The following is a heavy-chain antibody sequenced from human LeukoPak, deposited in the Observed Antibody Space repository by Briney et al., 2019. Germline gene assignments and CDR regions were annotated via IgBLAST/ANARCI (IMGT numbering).Heavy chain of an antibody. CDR1: GDSISSYY. Sequence: PSETLSLTCTVSGDSISSYYWSWIRQPPGKGLEWIGYIYYSGSTNYNPSLKSRVTISVDTSKKQLSLKLSSVTAADTAVYYCARRLVIIPTLDYWGQGTLVTVSS. CDR2: IYYSGST. CDR3: ARRLVIIPTLDY. V-gene: IGHV4-59*08. J-gene: IGHJ4*02. D-gene: IGHD3-9*01.